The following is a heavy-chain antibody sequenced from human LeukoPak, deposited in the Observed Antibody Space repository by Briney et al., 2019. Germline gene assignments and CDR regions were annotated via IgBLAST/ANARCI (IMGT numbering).Heavy chain of an antibody. V-gene: IGHV4-59*04. Sequence: SETLSLTCTVSGDSITGFYWNWIRQPPGKGLEWIGYIHYSGSTYYNPSLKSRVTISVDTSKNQFSLKLSSVTAADTAVYYCARHRKKQLVESCFDYWGQGTLVTVSS. D-gene: IGHD6-6*01. CDR1: GDSITGFY. CDR2: IHYSGST. J-gene: IGHJ4*02. CDR3: ARHRKKQLVESCFDY.